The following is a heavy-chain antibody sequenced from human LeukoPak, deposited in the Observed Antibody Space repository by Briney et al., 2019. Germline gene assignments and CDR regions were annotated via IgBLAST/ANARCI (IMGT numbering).Heavy chain of an antibody. V-gene: IGHV3-66*01. CDR1: GFTVSRYY. D-gene: IGHD5-24*01. Sequence: PGGSLRLSCAASGFTVSRYYMSWVRQAPGKGLEWVSVFYINGNTYYADSVRGRFTISRDNSKNTVYLQMDSLRAEDTALYFCARGDGYNFFVSWGQGTLVTVSS. CDR3: ARGDGYNFFVS. J-gene: IGHJ4*02. CDR2: FYINGNT.